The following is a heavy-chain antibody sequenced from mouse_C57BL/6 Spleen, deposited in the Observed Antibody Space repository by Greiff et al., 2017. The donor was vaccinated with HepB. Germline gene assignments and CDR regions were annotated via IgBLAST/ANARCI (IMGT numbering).Heavy chain of an antibody. CDR2: INPNNGGT. V-gene: IGHV1-22*01. Sequence: EVQLQQSGPELVKPGASVKMSCKASGYTFTDYNMHWVKQSHGKSLEWIGYINPNNGGTSYNQKFKGKATLTVNKSSSTAYMELRSLTSEDSAVYYCARSTHRSYYFDYWGQGTTLTVSS. CDR3: ARSTHRSYYFDY. J-gene: IGHJ2*01. CDR1: GYTFTDYN. D-gene: IGHD3-1*01.